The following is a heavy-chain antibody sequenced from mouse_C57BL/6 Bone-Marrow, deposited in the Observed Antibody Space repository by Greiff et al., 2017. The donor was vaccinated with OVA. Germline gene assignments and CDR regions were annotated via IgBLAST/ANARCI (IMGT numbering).Heavy chain of an antibody. D-gene: IGHD4-1*01. CDR1: GFTFSDFY. J-gene: IGHJ3*01. CDR3: ARDGGGTRFAD. CDR2: SRNKANDYTT. Sequence: EVQRVESGGGLVQSGRSLRLSCATSGFTFSDFYMEWVRQAPGKGLEWIAASRNKANDYTTEYSSSVKGRFIVSRDTSQSILYLQMNALRAEDTAIYYCARDGGGTRFADWGQGTLVTVSA. V-gene: IGHV7-1*01.